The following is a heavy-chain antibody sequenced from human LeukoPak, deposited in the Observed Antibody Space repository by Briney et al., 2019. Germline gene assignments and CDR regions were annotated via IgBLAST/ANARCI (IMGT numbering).Heavy chain of an antibody. CDR1: GGTFSSYA. V-gene: IGHV1-69*13. Sequence: SVKLSCKASGGTFSSYAISWVRQAPGQGLEWMGGIIPIFGTANYAQKFQGRVTITADESTSTAYMELSSLRSEDTAVYYCARGRGRSGYYYDAFDIWGQGTMVTVSS. CDR2: IIPIFGTA. J-gene: IGHJ3*02. D-gene: IGHD3-22*01. CDR3: ARGRGRSGYYYDAFDI.